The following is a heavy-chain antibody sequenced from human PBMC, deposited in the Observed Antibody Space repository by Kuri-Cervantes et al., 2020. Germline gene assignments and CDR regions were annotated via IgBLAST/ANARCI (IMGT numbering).Heavy chain of an antibody. CDR2: ISWNSGSI. J-gene: IGHJ4*02. CDR3: AKGRSTLRWYLPFDY. CDR1: GFTFDDYA. V-gene: IGHV3-9*01. D-gene: IGHD4-23*01. Sequence: SLKISCAASGFTFDDYAMHWVRQAPGKGLEWVSGISWNSGSIGYADSVKGRFTISRDNAKNSLYLQMNSLRAEDTAVYYCAKGRSTLRWYLPFDYWGQGTLVTVSS.